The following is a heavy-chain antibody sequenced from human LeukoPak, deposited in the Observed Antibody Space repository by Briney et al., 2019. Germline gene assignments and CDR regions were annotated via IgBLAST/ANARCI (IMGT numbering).Heavy chain of an antibody. V-gene: IGHV3-23*01. CDR2: ISGSGGST. D-gene: IGHD6-13*01. CDR3: ARGPSGVGAAAGGY. Sequence: GGSLRLSCAASGFTFSSYAMSWVRQAPGKGLEWVSAISGSGGSTYYADSVKGRFTISRDNAKNSLYPQMNSLRAEDTAVYYCARGPSGVGAAAGGYWGQGTLVTVSS. CDR1: GFTFSSYA. J-gene: IGHJ4*02.